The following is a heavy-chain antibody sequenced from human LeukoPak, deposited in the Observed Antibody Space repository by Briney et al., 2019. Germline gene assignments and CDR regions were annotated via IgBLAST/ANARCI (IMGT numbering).Heavy chain of an antibody. J-gene: IGHJ5*02. V-gene: IGHV1-69*01. CDR3: ARDRYSSGWSDRYNWFDP. D-gene: IGHD6-19*01. Sequence: SVKVSFKASGGTFSSYASSWVRQAPGQGLEWMGGIIPIFGTANYAQKFPGRDTITADESTSTAYMELSSLRSEDTAVYYCARDRYSSGWSDRYNWFDPWGQGTLVTVSS. CDR2: IIPIFGTA. CDR1: GGTFSSYA.